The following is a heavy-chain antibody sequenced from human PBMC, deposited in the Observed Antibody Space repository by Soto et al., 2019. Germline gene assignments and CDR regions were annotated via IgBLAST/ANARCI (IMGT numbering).Heavy chain of an antibody. CDR1: GFTFSSYE. CDR3: ARSWNYYGSGSYLWSYYGMDV. J-gene: IGHJ6*02. V-gene: IGHV3-48*03. Sequence: AGVSLRLSCAASGFTFSSYEMNWVRQAPWKGLEWVSYISSSGSTIYYADSVKGRFTISRDNAKNSLYLQMNSLRAEDTAVYYCARSWNYYGSGSYLWSYYGMDVWGQGTTVTVSS. CDR2: ISSSGSTI. D-gene: IGHD3-10*01.